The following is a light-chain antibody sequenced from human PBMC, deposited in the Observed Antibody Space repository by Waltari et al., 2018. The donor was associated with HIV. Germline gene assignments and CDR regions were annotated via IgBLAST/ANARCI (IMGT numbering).Light chain of an antibody. V-gene: IGLV1-47*01. CDR3: ATWDDNLSGWV. CDR1: NSNIGNNY. CDR2: RNN. Sequence: QSVLTQPPSASATPGQRVTISCSGTNSNIGNNYVYWYQPLPGTAPKVLIYRNNYRHSGGHDRFSGSKSGTSASLAISGRRSEDEADYYCATWDDNLSGWVFGGGTKLTVL. J-gene: IGLJ3*02.